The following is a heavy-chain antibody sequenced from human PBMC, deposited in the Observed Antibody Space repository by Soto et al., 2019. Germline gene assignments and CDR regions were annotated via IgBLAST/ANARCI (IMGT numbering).Heavy chain of an antibody. Sequence: GGSLRLSCAASGFTFSSYAMSWVRQAPGKGLEWVSAISGSGGSTYNADSVKGRFTISRDNSKNTLYLQMNSLRAEDTAVYYCAKDRSRYIAAAGAFDIWGQGTMVTVSS. D-gene: IGHD6-13*01. V-gene: IGHV3-23*01. CDR3: AKDRSRYIAAAGAFDI. CDR1: GFTFSSYA. CDR2: ISGSGGST. J-gene: IGHJ3*02.